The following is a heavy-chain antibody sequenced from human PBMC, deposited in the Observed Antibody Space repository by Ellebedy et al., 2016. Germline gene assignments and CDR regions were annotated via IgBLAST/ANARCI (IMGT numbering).Heavy chain of an antibody. V-gene: IGHV4-39*01. CDR1: GASITTSSYS. D-gene: IGHD3-16*02. Sequence: GSLRLSXTVSGASITTSSYSWAWIRQAPGRGLELIGYIYHSGTTYYNPSLNSRATMSIDTSSNQFSLNLKSVTAADTAVYFCARLKLFRGVFGWFDRWGQGILVSVSS. J-gene: IGHJ5*02. CDR3: ARLKLFRGVFGWFDR. CDR2: IYHSGTT.